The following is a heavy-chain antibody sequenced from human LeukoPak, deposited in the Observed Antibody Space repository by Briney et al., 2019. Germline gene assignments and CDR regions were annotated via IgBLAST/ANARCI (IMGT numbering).Heavy chain of an antibody. CDR3: GRGEGGSYYFSDY. D-gene: IGHD1-26*01. Sequence: PGGSLRLSCAASGVTVSSNYMSWGRQAAGEGLGWGSVIYSGGSTYYADSAKGRLPISRDNSKNSLYLQMKSLRAEDTALYYCGRGEGGSYYFSDYWGQGTLVTVSS. CDR2: IYSGGST. V-gene: IGHV3-53*01. J-gene: IGHJ4*02. CDR1: GVTVSSNY.